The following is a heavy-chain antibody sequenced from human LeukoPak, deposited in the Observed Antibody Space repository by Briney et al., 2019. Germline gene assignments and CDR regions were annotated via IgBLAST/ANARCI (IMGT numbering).Heavy chain of an antibody. D-gene: IGHD2-15*01. V-gene: IGHV5-51*01. CDR3: ATHDQYCSGGTCRFDY. J-gene: IGHJ4*02. Sequence: GESLKISCTGSGYRFTSNWIGWVRQMPGKGLQWMGIIYPGDSDTRYSPSFQGQVTISADKSISTAYLQWSSLKASDTAMYYRATHDQYCSGGTCRFDYWGQGTLVTVSS. CDR1: GYRFTSNW. CDR2: IYPGDSDT.